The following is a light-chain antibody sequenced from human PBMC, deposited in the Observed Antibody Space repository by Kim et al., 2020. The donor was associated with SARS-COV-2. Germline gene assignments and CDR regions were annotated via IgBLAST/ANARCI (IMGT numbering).Light chain of an antibody. Sequence: EIVMTQSPATLSVSPGERATLSCRASQSVSSKLAWYQQKPGQAPRFLIYAASTRATGIPARFSGSGSGTEFTLTISSLQSEDFAVYYCQQYNNWPYTFGQGTKLEIK. CDR2: AAS. CDR1: QSVSSK. J-gene: IGKJ2*01. V-gene: IGKV3-15*01. CDR3: QQYNNWPYT.